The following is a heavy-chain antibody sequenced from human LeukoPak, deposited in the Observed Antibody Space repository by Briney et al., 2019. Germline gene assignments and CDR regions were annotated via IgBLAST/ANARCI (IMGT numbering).Heavy chain of an antibody. CDR3: ARDRSSSSGRNYFDY. J-gene: IGHJ4*02. D-gene: IGHD6-6*01. V-gene: IGHV3-21*01. Sequence: GGSLRLSCAASGFTFSSYSMNWVRQAPGRGLEWVSSISSSISYIYYADSVKGRFTISRDNAKNSLYLQMNSLRAEDTAVYYCARDRSSSSGRNYFDYWGQGTLVTVSS. CDR2: ISSSISYI. CDR1: GFTFSSYS.